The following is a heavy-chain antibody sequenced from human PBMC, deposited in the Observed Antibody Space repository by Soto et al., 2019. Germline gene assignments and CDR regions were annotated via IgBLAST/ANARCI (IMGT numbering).Heavy chain of an antibody. CDR3: ARVGAGIVATIGRGYFDY. J-gene: IGHJ4*02. Sequence: SVKVSCKASGGTFSGYAISWVRQAPGQGLEWMGGIIPIFGTANYAQKFQGRVTITADESTSTAYMELSSLRSEDTAVYYCARVGAGIVATIGRGYFDYWGQGTLVTVSS. CDR1: GGTFSGYA. V-gene: IGHV1-69*13. D-gene: IGHD5-12*01. CDR2: IIPIFGTA.